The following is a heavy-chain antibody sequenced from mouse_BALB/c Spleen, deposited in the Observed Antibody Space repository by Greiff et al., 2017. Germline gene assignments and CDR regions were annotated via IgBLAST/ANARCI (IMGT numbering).Heavy chain of an antibody. Sequence: DVHLVESGGGLVKPGGSLKLSCAASGFAFSSYDMSWVRQTPEKRLEWVAYISSGGGSTYYPDTVKGRFTISRDNAKNTLYLQMSSLKSEDTAMYYCARHEGTGTGGFDYWGQGTLVTVSA. CDR2: ISSGGGST. V-gene: IGHV5-12-1*01. CDR1: GFAFSSYD. D-gene: IGHD4-1*01. J-gene: IGHJ3*01. CDR3: ARHEGTGTGGFDY.